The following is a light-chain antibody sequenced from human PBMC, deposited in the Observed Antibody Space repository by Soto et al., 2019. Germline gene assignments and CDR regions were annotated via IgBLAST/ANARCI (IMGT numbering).Light chain of an antibody. CDR2: GAS. V-gene: IGKV3-20*01. CDR3: HQYGNPPGGYYT. J-gene: IGKJ2*01. Sequence: EIVLTQSPGTLSLSPGERATLSCRASQSVSSSYLAWYQQKPGQAPRLLIYGASSRATGIPDRFSGSGSGTDCTLTISRLEPEDSAVYYYHQYGNPPGGYYTFGQGTKLEIK. CDR1: QSVSSSY.